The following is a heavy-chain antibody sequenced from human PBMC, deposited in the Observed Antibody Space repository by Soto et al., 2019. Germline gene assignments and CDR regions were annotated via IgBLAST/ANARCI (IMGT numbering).Heavy chain of an antibody. J-gene: IGHJ3*02. CDR1: GGSISTHY. Sequence: SETLSLTCTVSGGSISTHYWSWIRQPPGKGLEWLGYIYYGGNTNYNPTLKSRVTISVDTSKNQFSLRLSSVTAADTAVYYCARGAYFQGAFDIWGQGTMVT. D-gene: IGHD2-21*01. CDR3: ARGAYFQGAFDI. V-gene: IGHV4-59*11. CDR2: IYYGGNT.